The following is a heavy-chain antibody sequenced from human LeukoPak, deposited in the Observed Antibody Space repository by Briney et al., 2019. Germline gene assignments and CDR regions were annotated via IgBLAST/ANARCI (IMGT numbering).Heavy chain of an antibody. CDR2: IIPIFGTA. J-gene: IGHJ4*02. V-gene: IGHV1-69*01. CDR3: ARDRGQYSYGPDFDY. CDR1: GGTFSSYA. Sequence: GSSVKVSCKASGGTFSSYAISWVRQAPGQGLEWMGGIIPIFGTANHAQKFQGRVTITADESTSTAYMELSSLRSEDTAVYYCARDRGQYSYGPDFDYWGQGTLVTVSS. D-gene: IGHD5-18*01.